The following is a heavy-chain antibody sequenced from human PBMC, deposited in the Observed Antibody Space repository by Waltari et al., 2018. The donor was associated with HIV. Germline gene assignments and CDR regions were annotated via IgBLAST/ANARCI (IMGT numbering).Heavy chain of an antibody. Sequence: QVQLRESGPRLVQILETLSLSCSVSGSSLVDGYYWAWIRKSPDMGLEWIATIYHNGRTDYNPSFGGRVTTSVDISRNRFSLKMTSMRATDTALYFCARDWGLSTGPFDFWGQGIHVTVSS. J-gene: IGHJ4*02. CDR1: GSSLVDGYY. CDR2: IYHNGRT. V-gene: IGHV4-38-2*02. CDR3: ARDWGLSTGPFDF. D-gene: IGHD2-21*01.